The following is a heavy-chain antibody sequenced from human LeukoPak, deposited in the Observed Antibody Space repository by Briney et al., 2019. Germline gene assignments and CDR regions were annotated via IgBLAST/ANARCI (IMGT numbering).Heavy chain of an antibody. CDR3: ARDWVYKIDY. V-gene: IGHV3-74*01. CDR1: VFTFSSYE. CDR2: ISHDGFI. Sequence: PGGSLRLSGERAVFTFSSYEMHWVRRTPGKGLVWISRISHDGFISYADSVKGRFTISRDNAKNTLILQMNSLRAEDTAVYYCARDWVYKIDYWGRGTLVTVSS. J-gene: IGHJ4*02. D-gene: IGHD5-24*01.